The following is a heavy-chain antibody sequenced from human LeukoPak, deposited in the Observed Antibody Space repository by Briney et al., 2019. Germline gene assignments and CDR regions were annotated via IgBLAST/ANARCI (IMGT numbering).Heavy chain of an antibody. CDR3: ARGRYCSSTSCHGPYYYGMDV. J-gene: IGHJ6*02. CDR1: GGSIRSSYYY. D-gene: IGHD2-2*01. V-gene: IGHV4-39*07. Sequence: SETLSLTCTVSGGSIRSSYYYWGWIRQPPGKGLEWIGEINHSGSTNYNPSLKSRVTISVDTSKNQFSLKLSSVTAADTAVYYCARGRYCSSTSCHGPYYYGMDVWGQGTTVTVSS. CDR2: INHSGST.